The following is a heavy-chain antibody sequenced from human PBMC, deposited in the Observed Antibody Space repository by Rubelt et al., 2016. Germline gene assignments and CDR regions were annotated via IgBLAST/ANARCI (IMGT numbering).Heavy chain of an antibody. CDR1: GGSISSSSYY. D-gene: IGHD6-6*01. CDR3: ARHSSSLEGYYGMDV. V-gene: IGHV4-39*01. CDR2: IYYSGGT. J-gene: IGHJ6*02. Sequence: GPGLVTPSETLSLTCTVSGGSISSSSYYWGWIRQPPGKGLEWIGSIYYSGGTYYNPSLKSRVTISVDKSKNQFSLKLSSVTAADTAVYYCARHSSSLEGYYGMDVWGQGTTVTVSS.